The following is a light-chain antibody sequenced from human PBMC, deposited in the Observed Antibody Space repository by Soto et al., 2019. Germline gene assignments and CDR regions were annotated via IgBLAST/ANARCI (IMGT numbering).Light chain of an antibody. V-gene: IGKV3-15*01. CDR3: QQYNNWWT. CDR1: QSVSNN. Sequence: EVVMTQSPATLSVSPGERATLSCRAIQSVSNNLAWFQQKPGQAPRLLIYHASTRATGIPARLSGSGSGTEFTLIISSLQSEDFAVYYCQQYNNWWTFCQGTKVEIK. CDR2: HAS. J-gene: IGKJ1*01.